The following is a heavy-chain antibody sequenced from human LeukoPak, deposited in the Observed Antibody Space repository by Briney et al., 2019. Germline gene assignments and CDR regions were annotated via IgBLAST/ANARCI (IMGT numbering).Heavy chain of an antibody. CDR1: GGSFSGYY. CDR2: INHSGST. CDR3: ARNGRERLGELSSLYYFDY. J-gene: IGHJ4*02. D-gene: IGHD3-16*02. Sequence: ASETLSLTCAVYGGSFSGYYWSWICQPPGKGLEWIGEINHSGSTNYNPSLKSRVTISVDTSKNQFSLKLSSVTAADTAVYYCARNGRERLGELSSLYYFDYWGQGTLVTVSS. V-gene: IGHV4-34*01.